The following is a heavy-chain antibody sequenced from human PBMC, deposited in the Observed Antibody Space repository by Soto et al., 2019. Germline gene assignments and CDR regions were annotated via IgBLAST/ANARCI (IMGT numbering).Heavy chain of an antibody. D-gene: IGHD3-10*01. Sequence: EVQLVESGGGLVQPGGSLRLSCAASGFTFSSYWMSWVRQAPGKGLEWVANIKQDGSEKYYVDSVKGRFTISRDNAKNSLYLQMNSLRAEDTAVYYCASLWFGELSPFDYWGQGTLVTVSS. J-gene: IGHJ4*02. CDR2: IKQDGSEK. V-gene: IGHV3-7*01. CDR3: ASLWFGELSPFDY. CDR1: GFTFSSYW.